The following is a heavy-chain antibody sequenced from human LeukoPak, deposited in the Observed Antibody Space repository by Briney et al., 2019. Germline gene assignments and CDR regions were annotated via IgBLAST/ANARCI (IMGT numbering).Heavy chain of an antibody. V-gene: IGHV3-74*01. D-gene: IGHD2-2*01. CDR1: GFTFTTYS. CDR3: VSFYETY. Sequence: GGSLRLSCAASGFTFTTYSMNWVRQAPGKGLVWVSHINGDGSWTTYADSVKGRFTISKDNAKNTVYLQMNNLRAEDTAVYYCVSFYETYWGRGTLVTVSS. J-gene: IGHJ4*02. CDR2: INGDGSWT.